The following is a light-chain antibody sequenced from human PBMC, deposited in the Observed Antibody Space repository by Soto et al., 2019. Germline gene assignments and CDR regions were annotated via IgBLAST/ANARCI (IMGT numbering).Light chain of an antibody. CDR2: KVS. CDR1: QSLLYSDGDTY. V-gene: IGKV2-30*01. CDR3: LQATHWPWT. J-gene: IGKJ1*01. Sequence: DVVMTQSPLSLSVTLGQSACISCRSTQSLLYSDGDTYLNWYHQRPGQSPRRLIHKVSKRDSGVPDRISGSGSGSDFTLEISRVEAEDVGTYYCLQATHWPWTFGQGTKVDI.